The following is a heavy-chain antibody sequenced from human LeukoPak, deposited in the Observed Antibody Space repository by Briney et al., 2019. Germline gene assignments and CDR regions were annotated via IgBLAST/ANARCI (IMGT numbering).Heavy chain of an antibody. CDR1: GGTFSSYA. CDR2: IIPILGIA. D-gene: IGHD3-10*01. J-gene: IGHJ4*02. CDR3: ARDPARFGESRIDY. V-gene: IGHV1-69*04. Sequence: ASVKVSCKASGGTFSSYAISWVRQAPGQGLEWMGRIIPILGIANYAQKFQGRVTITADKSTSTAYMELSSLRSEDTAVYYCARDPARFGESRIDYWGQGTLVTVSS.